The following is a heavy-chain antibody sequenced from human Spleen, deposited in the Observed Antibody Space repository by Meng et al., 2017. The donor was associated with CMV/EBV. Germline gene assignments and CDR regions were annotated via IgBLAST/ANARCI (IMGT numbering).Heavy chain of an antibody. CDR3: ARDRVPAAILGNWFDP. D-gene: IGHD2-2*01. CDR2: INHSGST. CDR1: GGSFSGYY. Sequence: GSLRLSCAVYGGSFSGYYWSWIRQPPGKGLEWIGEINHSGSTNYNPSLKSRVTISVDTSKNQFSLKLSSVTAADTAVYYCARDRVPAAILGNWFDPWGQGTLVTVSS. V-gene: IGHV4-34*01. J-gene: IGHJ5*02.